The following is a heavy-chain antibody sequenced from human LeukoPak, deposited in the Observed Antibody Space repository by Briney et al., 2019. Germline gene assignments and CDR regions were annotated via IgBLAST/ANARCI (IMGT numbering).Heavy chain of an antibody. D-gene: IGHD6-13*01. CDR1: GYTFTSYD. Sequence: ASVKVSCKASGYTFTSYDINWVRQATGQGLEWMGWMNPNSGNTGYAQKFQGRVTMTRNTSISTAYMELSSLRSEDTAVYYCARGSRRYSSTWYPDDAFDIWGQGTRVTVSS. CDR2: MNPNSGNT. CDR3: ARGSRRYSSTWYPDDAFDI. V-gene: IGHV1-8*01. J-gene: IGHJ3*02.